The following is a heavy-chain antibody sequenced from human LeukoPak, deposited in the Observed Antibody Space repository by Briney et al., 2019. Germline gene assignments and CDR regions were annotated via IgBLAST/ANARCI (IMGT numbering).Heavy chain of an antibody. J-gene: IGHJ6*02. CDR2: INHSGST. CDR1: GGSISSSNW. Sequence: PSGTLSLTCAVSGGSISSSNWWSWVRQPPGKGLEWIGEINHSGSTNYNPSLKSRVTISVDTSKNQFSLKLSSVTAADTAVYYCARGFGMDVWGQGTTVTVSS. CDR3: ARGFGMDV. V-gene: IGHV4-4*02.